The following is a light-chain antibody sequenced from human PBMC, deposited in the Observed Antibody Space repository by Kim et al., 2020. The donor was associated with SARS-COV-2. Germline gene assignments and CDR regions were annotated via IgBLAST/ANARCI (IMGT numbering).Light chain of an antibody. Sequence: SSELTQDPAVSVALGQTVRITCQGDCLRNYYGAWYQQKPGQAPILVMYDKNNRPSGIPDRFSGSRSGNTVSLTITGAQAEDEADYYCNCRDGSEYHVLFG. J-gene: IGLJ2*01. CDR1: CLRNYY. V-gene: IGLV3-19*01. CDR3: NCRDGSEYHVL. CDR2: DKN.